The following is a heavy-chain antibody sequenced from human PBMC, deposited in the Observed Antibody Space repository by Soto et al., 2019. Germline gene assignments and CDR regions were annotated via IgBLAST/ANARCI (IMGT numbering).Heavy chain of an antibody. CDR1: GYTFTSYG. Sequence: ASVKVSCKASGYTFTSYGISWVRQAPGQGLEWMGWISAYNGNTNYAQKLQGRVTMTTDTSTSTAYMELRSLRSDDTAVYYCASAAIYSSSWYASYYYYYGMDVWGQGTTVTVPS. CDR3: ASAAIYSSSWYASYYYYYGMDV. V-gene: IGHV1-18*01. CDR2: ISAYNGNT. J-gene: IGHJ6*02. D-gene: IGHD6-13*01.